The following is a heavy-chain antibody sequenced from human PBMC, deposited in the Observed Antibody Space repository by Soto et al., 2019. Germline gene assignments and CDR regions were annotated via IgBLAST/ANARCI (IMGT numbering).Heavy chain of an antibody. V-gene: IGHV4-31*03. CDR1: GGSISSGGYY. CDR3: AASCVGCGGFNYYGMDV. Sequence: SETLSLTCTVSGGSISSGGYYWNWIRQHPGKGLEWIGYIYYSGTTYYNPSLKSRVTISVDTSKNQYSLKLSSVTAADTAEYYCAASCVGCGGFNYYGMDVWGQGTTVTVSS. CDR2: IYYSGTT. J-gene: IGHJ6*02. D-gene: IGHD2-21*01.